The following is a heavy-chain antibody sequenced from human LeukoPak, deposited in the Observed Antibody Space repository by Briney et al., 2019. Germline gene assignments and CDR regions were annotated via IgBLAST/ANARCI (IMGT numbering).Heavy chain of an antibody. D-gene: IGHD3-10*01. V-gene: IGHV1-46*01. CDR1: GYTFTGYY. Sequence: GASVKVSCKASGYTFTGYYMHWVRQAPGQGLEWMGIINPSGGSTSYAQKFQGRVTMTRDTSTSTVYMELSSLRSEDTAVYYCARDRRESRGSGMFENWGQGTLVTVSS. J-gene: IGHJ4*02. CDR2: INPSGGST. CDR3: ARDRRESRGSGMFEN.